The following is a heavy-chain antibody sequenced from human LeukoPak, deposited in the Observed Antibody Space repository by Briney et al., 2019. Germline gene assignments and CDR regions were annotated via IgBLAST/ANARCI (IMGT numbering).Heavy chain of an antibody. CDR3: ARGRSSGWYISPFDY. V-gene: IGHV3-21*01. Sequence: GGSLRLSCAASGFTFSSYSMNWVRQAPGKGLEWVSSISSSSYIYYADSVKGRFTISRDNAKNSLYLQMNSLRAEDTAVYYCARGRSSGWYISPFDYWGQGTLVTVSS. CDR1: GFTFSSYS. D-gene: IGHD6-19*01. CDR2: ISSSSYI. J-gene: IGHJ4*02.